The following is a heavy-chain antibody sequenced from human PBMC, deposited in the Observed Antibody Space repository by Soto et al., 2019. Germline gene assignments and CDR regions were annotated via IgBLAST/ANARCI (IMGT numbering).Heavy chain of an antibody. Sequence: SETLSLTCTVSGGSISSGGYYWSWIRQHPGKGLEWIGYIYYSGSTYYNPSLKSRVTISVDTSKNQFSLKLSSVTAADTAVYYCARDTYRGSGSYYNVYYYYGMDVWGQGTTVTVSS. J-gene: IGHJ6*02. CDR3: ARDTYRGSGSYYNVYYYYGMDV. CDR2: IYYSGST. D-gene: IGHD3-10*01. CDR1: GGSISSGGYY. V-gene: IGHV4-31*03.